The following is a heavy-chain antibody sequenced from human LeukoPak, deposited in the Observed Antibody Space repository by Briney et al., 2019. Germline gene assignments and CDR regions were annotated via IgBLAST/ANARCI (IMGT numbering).Heavy chain of an antibody. J-gene: IGHJ4*02. CDR1: GFTFSSYG. CDR2: MSYDGSNK. CDR3: AKGIDY. Sequence: GGSLRLSCAASGFTFSSYGMHWVRQAPGKGPEWVAVMSYDGSNKYYADSVKGRFTISRDNSKNTLYLQMNSLRAEDTAVYYCAKGIDYWGQGTLVTVSS. V-gene: IGHV3-30*18.